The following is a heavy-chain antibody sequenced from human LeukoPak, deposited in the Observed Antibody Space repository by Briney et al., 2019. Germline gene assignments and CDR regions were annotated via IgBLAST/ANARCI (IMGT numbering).Heavy chain of an antibody. V-gene: IGHV3-48*04. CDR1: GFTFSTYW. J-gene: IGHJ5*02. CDR2: ISSSGSTI. CDR3: ARQPRSSSWYVPHWFDP. Sequence: PGGSLSLSCAASGFTFSTYWMSWVRQAPGKGLEWVSYISSSGSTIYYADSVKGRFTISRDNAKNSLYLQMNSLRAEDTAVYYCARQPRSSSWYVPHWFDPWGQGTLVTVSS. D-gene: IGHD6-13*01.